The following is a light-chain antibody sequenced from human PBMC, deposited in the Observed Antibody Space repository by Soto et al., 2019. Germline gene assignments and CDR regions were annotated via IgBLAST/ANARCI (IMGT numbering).Light chain of an antibody. Sequence: IVMTQSPATLSVSPGERATLSCRASQIVSSNLAWYQQKPGLPPRLVIYDASTRATGIPGRFSGSGSGKDFTLTISGLQSEDFAIYYCLQYDTWPPGTFGQGTKVDI. V-gene: IGKV3-15*01. CDR1: QIVSSN. CDR3: LQYDTWPPGT. CDR2: DAS. J-gene: IGKJ1*01.